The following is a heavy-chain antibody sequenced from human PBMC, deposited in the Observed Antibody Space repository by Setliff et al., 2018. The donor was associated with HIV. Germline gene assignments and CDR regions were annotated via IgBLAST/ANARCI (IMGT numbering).Heavy chain of an antibody. CDR3: AKEGNSVDNWLDP. CDR2: IYHTGKT. CDR1: GGSISSSNW. Sequence: PSETLSLTCAVSGGSISSSNWWSWIRQHPGGGLEWIGYIYHTGKTYYNPSLQSRIIMSLDMSQNQFSLKLSSVTAADTAVYYCAKEGNSVDNWLDPWGPGTLVT. J-gene: IGHJ5*02. D-gene: IGHD1-26*01. V-gene: IGHV4-4*02.